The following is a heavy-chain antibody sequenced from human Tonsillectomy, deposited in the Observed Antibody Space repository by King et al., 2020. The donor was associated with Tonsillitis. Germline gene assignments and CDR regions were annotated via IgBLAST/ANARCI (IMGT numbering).Heavy chain of an antibody. CDR2: INPDGGGT. D-gene: IGHD6-25*01. Sequence: QLVQSGAEVKKPGASVRVSCKAAGYLFTNYYIHWMRQAPGQGRGWMGRINPDGGGTSYAQKFQGRVTMTRDTSISTAYLELTRLISDDTAVFYCTRDLVGYDAFDIWGQGTAVTVSS. CDR3: TRDLVGYDAFDI. V-gene: IGHV1-2*06. CDR1: GYLFTNYY. J-gene: IGHJ3*02.